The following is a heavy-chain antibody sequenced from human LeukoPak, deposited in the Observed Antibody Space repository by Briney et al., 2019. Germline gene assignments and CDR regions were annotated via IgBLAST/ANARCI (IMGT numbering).Heavy chain of an antibody. D-gene: IGHD5-18*01. J-gene: IGHJ4*02. Sequence: ASVKVSCKASGYTFTSYYIHWVRQAPGEGLEWMGIINPSGGSTSYAQKFQGRVTMTRDMSTSTVYMELSSLRSEDTAVYYCARGLARTSMVTRGGVRFDYWGQGTLVTVSS. CDR3: ARGLARTSMVTRGGVRFDY. CDR2: INPSGGST. CDR1: GYTFTSYY. V-gene: IGHV1-46*01.